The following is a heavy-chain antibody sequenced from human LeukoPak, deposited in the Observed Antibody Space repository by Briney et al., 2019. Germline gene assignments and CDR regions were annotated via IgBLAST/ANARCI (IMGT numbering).Heavy chain of an antibody. Sequence: GGSLRLSCAASGFTFSSYAMTWVRQAPGKGLEWVSSITRSSGFIYYADSVKGRFTISRDNGQSSLWLQMNSLRVDDTAVYYCARSGPGDGFDFWGQGTLVTVSS. CDR3: ARSGPGDGFDF. J-gene: IGHJ4*02. D-gene: IGHD3-10*01. CDR1: GFTFSSYA. V-gene: IGHV3-21*06. CDR2: ITRSSGFI.